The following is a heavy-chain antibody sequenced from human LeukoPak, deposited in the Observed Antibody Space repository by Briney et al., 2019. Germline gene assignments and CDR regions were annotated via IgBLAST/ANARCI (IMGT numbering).Heavy chain of an antibody. CDR3: ARDFWQQGDDA. J-gene: IGHJ5*02. D-gene: IGHD3-3*01. V-gene: IGHV3-11*01. Sequence: GGSLRLSCTASGFTFRDYYMAWIRQAPGKGLEWVSHISGIDSTIFYADSVKGRFTISRDNAKNSLYLQMDSLRAEDTAVYYCARDFWQQGDDAWGQGTLVTVSA. CDR1: GFTFRDYY. CDR2: ISGIDSTI.